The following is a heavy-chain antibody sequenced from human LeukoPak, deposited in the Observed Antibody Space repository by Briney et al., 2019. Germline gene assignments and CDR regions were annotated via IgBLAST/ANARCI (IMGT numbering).Heavy chain of an antibody. CDR3: ARDHESTYYDFWSGYFSQRSYYFDY. V-gene: IGHV1-46*01. D-gene: IGHD3-3*01. CDR2: INPSGGST. J-gene: IGHJ4*02. CDR1: GYTFTSYY. Sequence: GASVKASCKASGYTFTSYYMHWVRQAPGQGLEWMGIINPSGGSTSYAQKFQGRVTMTRDTSTSTVYMELSSLRSEDTAVYYCARDHESTYYDFWSGYFSQRSYYFDYWGQGTLVTVSS.